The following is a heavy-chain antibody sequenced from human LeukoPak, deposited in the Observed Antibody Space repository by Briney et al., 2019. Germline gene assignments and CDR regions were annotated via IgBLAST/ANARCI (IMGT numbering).Heavy chain of an antibody. J-gene: IGHJ4*02. CDR3: VRDASGSPGY. D-gene: IGHD3-10*01. CDR1: GYTFTKYS. Sequence: ASVRVSCKAFGYTFTKYSIHWVRQTPGQGLERMGEFNPSYVSTNYAQKFQGRVTMTWDMSINTVYMDLSSLISDDTAVYFCVRDASGSPGYWGQGTLVTVSS. V-gene: IGHV1-46*01. CDR2: FNPSYVST.